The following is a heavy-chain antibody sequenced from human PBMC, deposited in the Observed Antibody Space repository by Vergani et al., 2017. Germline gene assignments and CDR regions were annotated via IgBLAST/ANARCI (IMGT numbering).Heavy chain of an antibody. CDR3: AKSGWLQHFVAHYFDS. D-gene: IGHD5-24*01. CDR2: LTASGSGI. CDR1: VFAFSRYA. J-gene: IGHJ4*02. Sequence: EVQLLESGGRLVQPGGSLRLSCVASVFAFSRYAMSWVRQAPGKGLEWVSGLTASGSGISYADSVRGRFTISRDNSKNTLFLQMDSLRAEDTAVYYCAKSGWLQHFVAHYFDSWVQGVLVTVSS. V-gene: IGHV3-23*01.